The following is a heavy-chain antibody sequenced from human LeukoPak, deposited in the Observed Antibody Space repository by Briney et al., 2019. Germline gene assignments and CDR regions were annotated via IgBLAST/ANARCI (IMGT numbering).Heavy chain of an antibody. CDR2: ISGSGGVT. CDR3: AKGLLNLDC. CDR1: GFTFSSYA. Sequence: GGSLRLSCAAPGFTFSSYAMYWVRQAPGKGLEWVSVISGSGGVTHYADSVKGRFTISRDYSKNTLFLQMNSLRADDTAVYYCAKGLLNLDCWGQGTLVSVSS. V-gene: IGHV3-23*01. D-gene: IGHD2-2*02. J-gene: IGHJ4*01.